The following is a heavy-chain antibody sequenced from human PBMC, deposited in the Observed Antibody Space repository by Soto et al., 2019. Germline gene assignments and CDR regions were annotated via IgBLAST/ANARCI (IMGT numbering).Heavy chain of an antibody. J-gene: IGHJ6*02. D-gene: IGHD1-26*01. CDR1: GFTFEDYA. V-gene: IGHV3-9*01. CDR3: TRKIGTYYSYAMDV. CDR2: ISWDSGKI. Sequence: EVQLVESGGGLVQPGRSLRLSCAVSGFTFEDYAMYWVRQVPGKGLEWVSGISWDSGKIDYADSVKGRFTISRDKAKHSLYLHRHSLRAEDTASYYCTRKIGTYYSYAMDVWGQGTTVTVSS.